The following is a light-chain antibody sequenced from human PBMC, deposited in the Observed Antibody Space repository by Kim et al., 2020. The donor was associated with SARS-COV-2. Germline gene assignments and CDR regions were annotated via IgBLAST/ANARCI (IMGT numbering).Light chain of an antibody. CDR1: SSDVGIYNL. V-gene: IGLV2-23*02. CDR3: CSFATTSAPYV. CDR2: EVN. Sequence: QSVLTQPASVSGSPGQSITISCTGTSSDVGIYNLVSWYQQHPGKAPKLMIYEVNKRPSGVSNRFSGSESGSTASLTISGLQAEDEADYYCCSFATTSAPYVFGTGTKVTVL. J-gene: IGLJ1*01.